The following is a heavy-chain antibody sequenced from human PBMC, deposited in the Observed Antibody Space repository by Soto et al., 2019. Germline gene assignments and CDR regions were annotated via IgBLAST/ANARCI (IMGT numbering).Heavy chain of an antibody. CDR2: INPSGGST. CDR3: ARDYDFWSGYSPAQYYYYYMDV. CDR1: GYTFTSYY. V-gene: IGHV1-46*03. J-gene: IGHJ6*03. D-gene: IGHD3-3*01. Sequence: GASVKVSCKASGYTFTSYYMHWVRQASGQGLEWMGIINPSGGSTSYAQKFQGRVTTTRDTSTSTVYMELSSLRSEDTAVYYCARDYDFWSGYSPAQYYYYYMDVWARGPRSPSP.